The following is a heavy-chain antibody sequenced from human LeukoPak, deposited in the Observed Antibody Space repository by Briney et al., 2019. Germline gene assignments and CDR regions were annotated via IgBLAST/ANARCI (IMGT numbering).Heavy chain of an antibody. CDR3: ATYSHWVAGDV. J-gene: IGHJ6*02. V-gene: IGHV3-7*01. Sequence: GGSLRLSCAASGFTFSESWMSWVRQAPGKGLEWVANMNQDGSEKDYVDSVKGRFTIIRDNARKSLYLQMSSLRVEDTAVYYCATYSHWVAGDVWGQGTTVTVSS. CDR2: MNQDGSEK. CDR1: GFTFSESW. D-gene: IGHD3-16*01.